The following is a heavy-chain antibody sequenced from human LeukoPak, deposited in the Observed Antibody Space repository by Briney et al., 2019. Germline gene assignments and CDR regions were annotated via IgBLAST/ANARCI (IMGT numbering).Heavy chain of an antibody. D-gene: IGHD3-22*01. J-gene: IGHJ4*02. Sequence: ASVKVSCKASGYTFTGYYMHWVRQAHGQGLEWMGWINPNSGGRNNAQKFQGRVTMTRDTSISTAYMELSRLRSDDTAVYYCARSDSSGYSRSSYFDYWGQGTLVTVSS. CDR1: GYTFTGYY. CDR2: INPNSGGR. V-gene: IGHV1-2*02. CDR3: ARSDSSGYSRSSYFDY.